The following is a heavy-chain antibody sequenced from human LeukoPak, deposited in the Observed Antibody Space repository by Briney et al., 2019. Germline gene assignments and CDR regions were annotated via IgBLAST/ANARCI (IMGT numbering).Heavy chain of an antibody. Sequence: PSETLSLTCTVSGGSIRSYYWGCIWQPPGKGLEWIGYIYYSGSTNYNPSLKSRVTISVDTSKNQFSLKLTSVTAADTAVYYCARRVTRSGYYWFDLWGQGASVTCAS. CDR1: GGSIRSYY. D-gene: IGHD3-22*01. V-gene: IGHV4-59*01. CDR2: IYYSGST. CDR3: ARRVTRSGYYWFDL. J-gene: IGHJ6*01.